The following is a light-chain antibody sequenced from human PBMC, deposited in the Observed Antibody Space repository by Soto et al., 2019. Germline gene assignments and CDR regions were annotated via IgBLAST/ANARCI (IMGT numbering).Light chain of an antibody. CDR2: GST. CDR1: QSVSNNH. Sequence: EVGLTQSRGTLSLSPGERATRACRASQSVSNNHLAWYQQKPGQSPKLVIFGSTDRATGIPDRFSGSGSGTDFALTISRLEPEDFAVYYCQQYGSSPPYTFGQGTKLEIK. J-gene: IGKJ2*01. V-gene: IGKV3-20*01. CDR3: QQYGSSPPYT.